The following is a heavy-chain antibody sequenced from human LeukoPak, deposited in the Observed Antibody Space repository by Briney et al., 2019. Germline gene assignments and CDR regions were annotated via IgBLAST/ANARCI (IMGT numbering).Heavy chain of an antibody. J-gene: IGHJ6*02. CDR1: GFNVTSNY. V-gene: IGHV3-53*01. CDR2: IYSDGTT. CDR3: ARDWIWVGAGYGLDV. Sequence: GGSLRLSFAASGFNVTSNYMSWVRQAPGKGLEWVSVIYSDGTTYYADSVEGRFSISRDDSKNTVFLQMTNLGAEDSAVYYCARDWIWVGAGYGLDVWGQGTTVVVSS. D-gene: IGHD3-10*01.